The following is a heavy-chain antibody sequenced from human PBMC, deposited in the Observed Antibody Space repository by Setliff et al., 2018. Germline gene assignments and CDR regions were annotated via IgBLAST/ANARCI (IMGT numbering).Heavy chain of an antibody. CDR1: GFTFSSYA. J-gene: IGHJ4*02. CDR3: ARDGQSPLVEYYFDY. Sequence: GGSLRLSCAASGFTFSSYAITWVRQAPGKGLEWVSMISGSAQTTYYVDSVKGRFTISRDNAKNSLYLQMNSLRAEDTAVYYCARDGQSPLVEYYFDYWGQGTQVTVSS. V-gene: IGHV3-48*04. CDR2: ISGSAQTT.